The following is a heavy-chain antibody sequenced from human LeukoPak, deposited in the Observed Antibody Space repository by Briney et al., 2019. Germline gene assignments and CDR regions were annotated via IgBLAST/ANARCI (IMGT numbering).Heavy chain of an antibody. CDR2: IDPSDSYT. D-gene: IGHD6-19*01. CDR1: GYSFTSYW. V-gene: IGHV5-10-1*01. Sequence: GESLKISCKGSGYSFTSYWISWVRQMPGKGLEWTGRIDPSDSYTNYSPSFQGHVTISADKSISTAYLQWSSLKASDTAMYYCARQVPYSSGWAYYFDYWGQGTLVTVSS. CDR3: ARQVPYSSGWAYYFDY. J-gene: IGHJ4*02.